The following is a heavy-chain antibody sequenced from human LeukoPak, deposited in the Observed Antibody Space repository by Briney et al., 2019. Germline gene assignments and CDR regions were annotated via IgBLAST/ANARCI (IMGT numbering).Heavy chain of an antibody. J-gene: IGHJ5*02. CDR3: ARAWVGCSSTSCPPPNFNWFDP. V-gene: IGHV4-59*08. D-gene: IGHD2-2*01. Sequence: SETLSLTCTVSGGSISSYYWSWIRQPPGKGLEWIGYIYYSGSTNYDPSLKSRVTISVDTSKNQFSLKLSSVTAADTAVYYCARAWVGCSSTSCPPPNFNWFDPWGQGTLVTVSS. CDR1: GGSISSYY. CDR2: IYYSGST.